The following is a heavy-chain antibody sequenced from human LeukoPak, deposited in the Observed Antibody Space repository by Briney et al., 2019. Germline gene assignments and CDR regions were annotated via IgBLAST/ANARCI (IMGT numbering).Heavy chain of an antibody. J-gene: IGHJ3*02. CDR3: ARAGGYSYQLTEGGDAFDI. V-gene: IGHV1-18*04. CDR2: ISADNGNT. CDR1: GYTFTSYG. Sequence: ASVTVSCKASGYTFTSYGISGVRQAPGQGLEGMGWISADNGNTNYAQKLQGRVTMTTDTSTSTAYMELSSLRSDDTAVYYCARAGGYSYQLTEGGDAFDIWGQGTMVTVSS. D-gene: IGHD5-18*01.